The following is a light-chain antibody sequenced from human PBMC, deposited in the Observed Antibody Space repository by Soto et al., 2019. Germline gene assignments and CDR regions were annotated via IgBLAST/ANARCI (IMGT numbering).Light chain of an antibody. V-gene: IGKV1-5*03. CDR1: QSVSGW. CDR2: KAS. CDR3: QQYSDYWT. J-gene: IGKJ1*01. Sequence: DIQMTQSPSTLSASVGDRVTITCRTSQSVSGWMAWYQKKPGKAPNLLIYKASTLERGVPSRFIGSRSGTEFTLTISSLQPDDSATYYCQQYSDYWTFGQGTKVEV.